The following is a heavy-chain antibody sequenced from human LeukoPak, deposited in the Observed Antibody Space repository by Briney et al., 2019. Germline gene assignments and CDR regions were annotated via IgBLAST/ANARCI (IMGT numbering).Heavy chain of an antibody. D-gene: IGHD3-10*01. J-gene: IGHJ4*02. CDR3: ARDIVSGSGSLDY. CDR2: VTSDGSNP. V-gene: IGHV3-74*01. CDR1: RFSFSNHW. Sequence: GGSLRLSCAASRFSFSNHWMHWVRPAPGKGLVWVSRVTSDGSNPSYADSVKGRFTISRDNAENMLYLQMNTLGAEDTAVYYCARDIVSGSGSLDYWGQGTLVTVSS.